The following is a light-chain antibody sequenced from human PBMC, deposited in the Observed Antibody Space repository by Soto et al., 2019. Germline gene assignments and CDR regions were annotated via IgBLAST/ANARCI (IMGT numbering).Light chain of an antibody. CDR1: QTVYYY. CDR3: VQRSTWPWT. J-gene: IGKJ1*01. V-gene: IGKV3-11*01. CDR2: DGS. Sequence: EIVLTQSPATLYLSPGERGTLSCRASQTVYYYVAWYQQKPGQAPRLVIYDGSNRAAGIPARFSGSGSGTDFTLTISSLEPEDFAVYYCVQRSTWPWTVGQGTKVEIK.